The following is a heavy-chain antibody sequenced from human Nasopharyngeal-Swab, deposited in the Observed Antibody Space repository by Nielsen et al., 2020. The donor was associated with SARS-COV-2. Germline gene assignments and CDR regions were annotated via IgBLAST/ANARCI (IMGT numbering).Heavy chain of an antibody. J-gene: IGHJ4*02. CDR1: GFTFSSYG. CDR2: ISDDGSID. V-gene: IGHV3-30*18. D-gene: IGHD5-24*01. Sequence: GESLKISCVGSGFTFSSYGMHRVRQAPGKGLEWVAVISDDGSIDYFADSVKGRFTIARDNSKNTVYLQMNRLRAEDTAVYYCAKGRRDAYYLRDWGQGALVTVSS. CDR3: AKGRRDAYYLRD.